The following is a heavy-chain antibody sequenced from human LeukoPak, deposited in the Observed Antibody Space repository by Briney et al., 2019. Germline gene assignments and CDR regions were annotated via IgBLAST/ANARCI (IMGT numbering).Heavy chain of an antibody. D-gene: IGHD5-18*01. CDR2: IIPILGIA. CDR1: GGTFSSYA. J-gene: IGHJ6*02. CDR3: ARDMGDTAMVTDYYYYGMDV. Sequence: SVKVSCKASGGTFSSYAISWVRQAPGQGPEWMGRIIPILGIANYAQKFQGRVTITADKSTSTAYMELSSLRSEDTAVYYCARDMGDTAMVTDYYYYGMDVWGQGTTVTVSS. V-gene: IGHV1-69*04.